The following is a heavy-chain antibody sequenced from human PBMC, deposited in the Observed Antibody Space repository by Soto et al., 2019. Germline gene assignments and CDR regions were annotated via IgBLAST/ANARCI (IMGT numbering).Heavy chain of an antibody. V-gene: IGHV1-69*06. J-gene: IGHJ6*02. CDR3: ARDIRYYDFWSGYLRYYYYGMDV. Sequence: SVKVSCKASGGTFSSYAISWVRQAPGQGLEWMGGIIPIFGTANYAQKFQGRVTITADKSTSTAYMELSSLRSEDTAVHYCARDIRYYDFWSGYLRYYYYGMDVWGQGTTVT. CDR1: GGTFSSYA. D-gene: IGHD3-3*01. CDR2: IIPIFGTA.